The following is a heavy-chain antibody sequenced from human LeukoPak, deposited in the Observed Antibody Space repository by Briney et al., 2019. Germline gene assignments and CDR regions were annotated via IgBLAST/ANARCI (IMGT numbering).Heavy chain of an antibody. CDR1: GFTFSSYW. CDR2: IKQDGSEK. V-gene: IGHV3-7*01. D-gene: IGHD1-26*01. CDR3: ARDGGGSYRDYYFDY. Sequence: GGSLRLSCAASGFTFSSYWMSWVRQAPGKGLEWVANIKQDGSEKYYVDSVKGRFTISRDNAKNSLYLQMNSLRAEDTAVYYCARDGGGSYRDYYFDYWGQGTLVTVPS. J-gene: IGHJ4*02.